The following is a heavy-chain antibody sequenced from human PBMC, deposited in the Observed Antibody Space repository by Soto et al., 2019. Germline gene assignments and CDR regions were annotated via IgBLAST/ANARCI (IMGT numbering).Heavy chain of an antibody. J-gene: IGHJ4*02. Sequence: SVKVSCKASGGTFSSYAISWVRQAPGQGLEWMGGIIPIFGTANYAQKFQGRVTITADESTSTAYMELSSLRSEDTAVYYCARVRDYYDSSGYYDYWGQGTLVTVSS. CDR3: ARVRDYYDSSGYYDY. CDR2: IIPIFGTA. D-gene: IGHD3-22*01. CDR1: GGTFSSYA. V-gene: IGHV1-69*13.